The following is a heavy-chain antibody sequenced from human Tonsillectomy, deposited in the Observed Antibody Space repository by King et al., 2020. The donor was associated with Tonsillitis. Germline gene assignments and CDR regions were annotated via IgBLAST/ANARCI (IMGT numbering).Heavy chain of an antibody. V-gene: IGHV3-21*01. J-gene: IGHJ6*02. CDR3: ARVGGGEAYYYGMDV. CDR1: GFTFSSYS. CDR2: ISSSSSYI. Sequence: VQLVESGGGLVKPGGSLRLSCAASGFTFSSYSMNWVRQAPGKGLEWVSSISSSSSYIYYADSVKGRFTISRDNAKNSLYLQMNSLRAEDTAVYYCARVGGGEAYYYGMDVWGQGTPVTVSS. D-gene: IGHD3-10*01.